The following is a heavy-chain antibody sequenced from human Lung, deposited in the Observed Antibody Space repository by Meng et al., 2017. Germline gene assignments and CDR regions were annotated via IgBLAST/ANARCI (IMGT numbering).Heavy chain of an antibody. J-gene: IGHJ4*02. CDR3: ARGPTTMAHDFDY. CDR2: INHSGST. D-gene: IGHD4-11*01. V-gene: IGHV4-34*01. Sequence: VALPAVGPSLLKPSETLSLTCVVSGGSFSDYYWSWIRQPPGKGLEWIGEINHSGSTNYNPSLESRATISVDTSQNNLSLKLSSVTAADSAVYYCARGPTTMAHDFDYWGQGTLVTVSS. CDR1: GGSFSDYY.